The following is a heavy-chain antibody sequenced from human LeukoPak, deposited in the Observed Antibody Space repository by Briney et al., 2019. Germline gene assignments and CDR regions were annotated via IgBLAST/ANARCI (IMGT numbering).Heavy chain of an antibody. Sequence: SETLSLTCTVSGGSISGYYWSWIRQPPGKGLEWIGYIYFSGSTNYNPSLKSRVTISVDTSKNQFSLKLTSVTAADTAVYYCARDALNYASGIYYPFDYWGQGTLVTVSS. CDR1: GGSISGYY. J-gene: IGHJ4*02. D-gene: IGHD3-10*01. CDR3: ARDALNYASGIYYPFDY. V-gene: IGHV4-59*01. CDR2: IYFSGST.